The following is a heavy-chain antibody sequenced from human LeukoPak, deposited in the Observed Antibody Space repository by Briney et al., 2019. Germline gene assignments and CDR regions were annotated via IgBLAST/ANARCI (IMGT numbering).Heavy chain of an antibody. Sequence: PGGSLRLSCAASGFTFSSYSMNWVRQAPGKGLEWVSYISSSSSTTYYADSVKGRFTISRDNAKNSLYLQMNSLRDEDTAVYYCARAPKLLGYYFDYWGQGTLVTVSS. CDR1: GFTFSSYS. V-gene: IGHV3-48*02. CDR3: ARAPKLLGYYFDY. CDR2: ISSSSSTT. J-gene: IGHJ4*02. D-gene: IGHD2-15*01.